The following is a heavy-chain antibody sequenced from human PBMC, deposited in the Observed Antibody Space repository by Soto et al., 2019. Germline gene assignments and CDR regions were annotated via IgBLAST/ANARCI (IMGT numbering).Heavy chain of an antibody. V-gene: IGHV1-69*01. D-gene: IGHD2-2*01. Sequence: QVQLVQSGAEVKKPVSSVKVSCKASGGTFSSYAISWVRQAPGQGLEWMGGIIPISETTNYAQKFQGRVTITADESKSTAYMELSILKSEDTAVYYCARSQVSSTSLEIYYYYYYGMDVWGQGTTVTVSS. CDR2: IIPISETT. CDR3: ARSQVSSTSLEIYYYYYYGMDV. J-gene: IGHJ6*02. CDR1: GGTFSSYA.